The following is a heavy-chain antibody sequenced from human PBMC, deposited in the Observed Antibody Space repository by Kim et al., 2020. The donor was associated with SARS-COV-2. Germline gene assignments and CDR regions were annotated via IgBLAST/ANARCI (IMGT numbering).Heavy chain of an antibody. CDR1: GFTFSSYA. Sequence: GGSLRLSCAASGFTFSSYAMHWVRQAPGKGLEWVAVISYDGSNKYYADSVKGRFTISRDNSKNTLYLQMNSLRAEDTAVYYCARRARGWELLIGAPYSGDGAFDYWGQGPLVTVSS. CDR3: ARRARGWELLIGAPYSGDGAFDY. D-gene: IGHD1-26*01. CDR2: ISYDGSNK. J-gene: IGHJ4*02. V-gene: IGHV3-30*04.